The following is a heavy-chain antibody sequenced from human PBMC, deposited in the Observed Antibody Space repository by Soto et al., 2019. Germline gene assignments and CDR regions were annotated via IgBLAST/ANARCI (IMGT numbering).Heavy chain of an antibody. D-gene: IGHD3-16*01. V-gene: IGHV3-74*01. Sequence: EVQLVESGGGLVQPGGSLRLSCEVSGFIFSSYWMHWVRQVPGKGLVWVSRTNEDGSITNYADSVRGRFTISRDNAKNTLYLEMSGGGEGDTVVYYCTRDVGGGGGNWGQGTLVTVSS. CDR1: GFIFSSYW. J-gene: IGHJ4*02. CDR3: TRDVGGGGGN. CDR2: TNEDGSIT.